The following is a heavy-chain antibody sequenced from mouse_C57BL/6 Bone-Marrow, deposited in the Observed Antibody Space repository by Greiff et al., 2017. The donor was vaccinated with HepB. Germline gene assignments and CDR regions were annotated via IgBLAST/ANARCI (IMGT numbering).Heavy chain of an antibody. CDR1: GFTFSDYG. J-gene: IGHJ2*01. CDR3: AMNWDPVEYYFDY. Sequence: VQLKESGGGLVKPGGSLKLSCAASGFTFSDYGMHWVRQAPEKGLEWVAYISSGSSTIYYADTVKGRFTISRDNAKNTLFLQMTSLRSEDTAMYYWAMNWDPVEYYFDYWGQGTTLTVSS. V-gene: IGHV5-17*01. D-gene: IGHD4-1*01. CDR2: ISSGSSTI.